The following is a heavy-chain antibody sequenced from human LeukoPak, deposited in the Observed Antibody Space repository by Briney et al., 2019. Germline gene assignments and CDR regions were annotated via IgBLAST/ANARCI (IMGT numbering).Heavy chain of an antibody. CDR3: ARDVPYGSGSYYNED. V-gene: IGHV3-11*01. CDR2: ISSSGSTI. J-gene: IGHJ4*02. D-gene: IGHD3-10*01. CDR1: GFTFSSYD. Sequence: GGSLRLSCAASGFTFSSYDMHWVRQAPGKGLEWVSYISSSGSTIYYADSVKGRFTISRDNAKNSLYLQTNSLRAEDTAVYYCARDVPYGSGSYYNEDWGQGTPVTVSS.